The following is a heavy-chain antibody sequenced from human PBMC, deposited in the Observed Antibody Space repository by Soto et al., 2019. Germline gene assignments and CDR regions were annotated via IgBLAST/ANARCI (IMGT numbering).Heavy chain of an antibody. J-gene: IGHJ6*02. CDR3: ARTSYYDSTGYYNLDV. CDR2: IYYSGST. Sequence: SETLSLTCTVSGGSMISYYWSWIRQPPWKGLEWIGYIYYSGSTIYNPSLKSRVTISVDTSKNQFSLKLNSVNAADTADYYCARTSYYDSTGYYNLDVWGPGTTVTVSS. CDR1: GGSMISYY. V-gene: IGHV4-59*12. D-gene: IGHD3-22*01.